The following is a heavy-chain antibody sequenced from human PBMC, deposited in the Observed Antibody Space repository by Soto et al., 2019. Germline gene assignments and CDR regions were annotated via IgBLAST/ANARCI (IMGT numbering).Heavy chain of an antibody. D-gene: IGHD2-8*01. Sequence: DSVKFSCKASGYSFTDYHIHWVRQAPGQGLEWLGRINPKSGGTSTAQKFQGWVTMTTDTSISTASMELTRLTSDDTAIYYCARGDSTDCSNGVCSFFYNHDMDVWGQGTTVTVSS. V-gene: IGHV1-2*04. CDR1: GYSFTDYH. CDR3: ARGDSTDCSNGVCSFFYNHDMDV. J-gene: IGHJ6*02. CDR2: INPKSGGT.